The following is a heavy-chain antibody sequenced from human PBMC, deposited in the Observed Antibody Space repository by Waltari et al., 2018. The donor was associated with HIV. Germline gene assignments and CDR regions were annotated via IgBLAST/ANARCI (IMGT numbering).Heavy chain of an antibody. CDR1: GYSFNTHG. Sequence: QFLLLPSGAEVKKPGASVMVPFKASGYSFNTHGITWVLQAPGQGLEWNGWISVKDGRTNSAQNLQGRGTMTSDPSTSTVYMELRTLRSDDTAVYYCAIGSWGEVSFGYWGQGTLVTVSS. D-gene: IGHD3-16*02. V-gene: IGHV1-18*04. CDR3: AIGSWGEVSFGY. CDR2: ISVKDGRT. J-gene: IGHJ4*02.